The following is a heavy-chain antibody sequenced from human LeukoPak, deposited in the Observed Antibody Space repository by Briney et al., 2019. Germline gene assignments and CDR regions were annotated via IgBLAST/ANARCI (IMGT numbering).Heavy chain of an antibody. V-gene: IGHV4-59*12. Sequence: SETLSLTCTVSGGSISRYHWSWVRQPPGKGLEWIGYIYNSGNTNYNPSLKSRATISVDTSKNQFSLKLSSVTAADTAVYYCARTIFGVVRRRLRYFDYWGQGTLVTVSS. D-gene: IGHD3-3*01. CDR2: IYNSGNT. CDR1: GGSISRYH. CDR3: ARTIFGVVRRRLRYFDY. J-gene: IGHJ4*02.